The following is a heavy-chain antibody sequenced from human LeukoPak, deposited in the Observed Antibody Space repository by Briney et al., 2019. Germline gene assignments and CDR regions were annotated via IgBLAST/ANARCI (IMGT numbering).Heavy chain of an antibody. CDR2: FDLENAEI. D-gene: IGHD3-3*01. Sequence: GASVKVSCKLSGNTLRELLIQWVRQAGGKGLEWMAGFDLENAEIVYAQKFQGRVTMTDDTSTNTAYMEWTSRTSDDTALYYCATRGSDFWSGFDFWGQGTQVTASS. V-gene: IGHV1-24*01. CDR3: ATRGSDFWSGFDF. CDR1: GNTLRELL. J-gene: IGHJ4*02.